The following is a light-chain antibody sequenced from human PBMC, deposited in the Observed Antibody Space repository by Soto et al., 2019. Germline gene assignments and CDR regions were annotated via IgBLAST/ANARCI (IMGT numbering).Light chain of an antibody. Sequence: EIVLTQSPGTLTLSPGERATLSCRASQSVSSTYLIWYQQKPGQAPRLLIYGASSRATGVPDRFSGGGSGTDFTLTISILEPEDFAVYYCQRFVNSLTWTFGPGTKVEIK. CDR3: QRFVNSLTWT. J-gene: IGKJ1*01. CDR1: QSVSSTY. V-gene: IGKV3-20*01. CDR2: GAS.